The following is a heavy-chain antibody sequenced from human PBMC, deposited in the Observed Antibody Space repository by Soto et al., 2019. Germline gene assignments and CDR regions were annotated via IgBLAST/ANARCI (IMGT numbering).Heavy chain of an antibody. D-gene: IGHD2-15*01. CDR1: GGTFSTSS. CDR2: IIPIFTRT. J-gene: IGHJ4*02. V-gene: IGHV1-69*13. Sequence: ASVKVSCKASGGTFSTSSFVWVRQGPGQGLEWMGGIIPIFTRTNFAQKFQGRVTFSADESTRTTYMELRSLTSEDTAIYYCARDVVRSTAGDSWGQGTLVTVSS. CDR3: ARDVVRSTAGDS.